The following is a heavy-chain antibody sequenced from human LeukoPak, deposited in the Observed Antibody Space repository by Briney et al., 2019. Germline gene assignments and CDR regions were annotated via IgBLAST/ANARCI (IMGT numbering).Heavy chain of an antibody. Sequence: SQTLSLTCTVSGGSISSGGYYWSWIRQHPGKGLEGIGYIYYSGSTYYNPSLKSRVTISVDTSKNQFSLKLSSVTAADTAVYYCAREMNYGDYALFDYWGQGTLVTVSS. CDR3: AREMNYGDYALFDY. J-gene: IGHJ4*02. D-gene: IGHD4-17*01. CDR2: IYYSGST. V-gene: IGHV4-31*03. CDR1: GGSISSGGYY.